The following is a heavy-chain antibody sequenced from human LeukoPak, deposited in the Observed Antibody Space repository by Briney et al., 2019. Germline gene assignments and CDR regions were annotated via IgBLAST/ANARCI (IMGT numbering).Heavy chain of an antibody. J-gene: IGHJ4*02. CDR1: GSTFSRYA. V-gene: IGHV3-23*01. Sequence: PGGSLRLSCAASGSTFSRYAMSWVRQAPGKGLEWLSAISESDGTTYYADSVKRRFTISRDNSKNTLYLQMNSRGADDTAVYFCAKDISPGYTFGSIEEDYWGQGTLVTVSS. CDR2: ISESDGTT. D-gene: IGHD5-12*01. CDR3: AKDISPGYTFGSIEEDY.